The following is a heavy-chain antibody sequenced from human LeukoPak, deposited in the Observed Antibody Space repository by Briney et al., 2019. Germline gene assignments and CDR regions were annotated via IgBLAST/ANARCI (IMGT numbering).Heavy chain of an antibody. D-gene: IGHD3-3*01. CDR1: GFTLSSSA. V-gene: IGHV3-30-3*01. J-gene: IGHJ4*02. CDR3: ARTLEGVLDY. Sequence: GGSLRLSCAASGFTLSSSAAMHWVRQAPGKGLEWAAAVSPDGSSKYFADSVKGRFTISRDNAKNSLYLQMNSLRAEDTAVYYCARTLEGVLDYWGQGTLVTVSS. CDR2: VSPDGSSK.